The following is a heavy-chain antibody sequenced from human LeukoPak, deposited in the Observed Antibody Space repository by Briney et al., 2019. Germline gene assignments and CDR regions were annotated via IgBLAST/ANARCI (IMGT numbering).Heavy chain of an antibody. CDR1: GGSISSYY. CDR3: ARDRGWSLYYFDY. V-gene: IGHV4-59*12. D-gene: IGHD3-3*01. CDR2: VYYSGST. Sequence: SETLSLTCTVSGGSISSYYWSWIRQPPGKGLEWIGYVYYSGSTNYNPSLKSRVTISVDKSKNQFSLKLSSVTAADTAVYYCARDRGWSLYYFDYWGQGTLVTVAS. J-gene: IGHJ4*02.